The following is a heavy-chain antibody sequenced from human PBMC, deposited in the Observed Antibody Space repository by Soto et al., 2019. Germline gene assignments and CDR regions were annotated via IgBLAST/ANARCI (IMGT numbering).Heavy chain of an antibody. V-gene: IGHV4-59*01. CDR2: IYYSGST. J-gene: IGHJ6*02. CDR3: ARDQSGSGSYYNRYGIDV. Sequence: SETLSLTCTVSGGSISSYYWSWIRQPPGKGLEWIGYIYYSGSTNYNPSLKSRVTISVDTSKNQFSLKLSSVTAADTAVYYCARDQSGSGSYYNRYGIDVRGQGTTVTLSS. D-gene: IGHD3-10*01. CDR1: GGSISSYY.